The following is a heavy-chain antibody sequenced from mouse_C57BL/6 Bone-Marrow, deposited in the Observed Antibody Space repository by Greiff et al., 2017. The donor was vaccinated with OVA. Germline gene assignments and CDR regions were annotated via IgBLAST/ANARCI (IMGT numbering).Heavy chain of an antibody. CDR2: ICGDAST. D-gene: IGHD2-3*01. CDR1: GFSLTSYG. V-gene: IGHV2-3*01. J-gene: IGHJ1*03. CDR3: AKGGLLRPNWYFDV. Sequence: VQVVESGPGLVAPSQSLSITCNASGFSLTSYGVSWVRQPPGKGLEWLGVICGDASTTYHSALISRLSISNDNSNCQVFLKLNSMQTDDAATYYCAKGGLLRPNWYFDVWGTGTTVTVSS.